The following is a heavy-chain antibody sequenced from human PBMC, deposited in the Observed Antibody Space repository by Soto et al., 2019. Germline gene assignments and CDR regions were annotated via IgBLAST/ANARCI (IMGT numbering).Heavy chain of an antibody. CDR2: ISSGGGTI. D-gene: IGHD3-10*01. V-gene: IGHV3-48*02. CDR3: ARSFRNYYDNGMDV. CDR1: GFTFSSYS. Sequence: EVQLVESGGGLVQPGGSLRLSCAASGFTFSSYSMNWVRQAPGKGLEWVSYISSGGGTIYYADSVKGRFTISRDNAKNSLYVQMNSLRDEDTAVYYCARSFRNYYDNGMDVWGQGTTVTVSS. J-gene: IGHJ6*02.